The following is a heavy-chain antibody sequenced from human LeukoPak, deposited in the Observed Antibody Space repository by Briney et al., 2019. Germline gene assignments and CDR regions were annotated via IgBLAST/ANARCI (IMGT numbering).Heavy chain of an antibody. CDR1: GYTFTSYD. CDR3: ARGHRGRRTLAFDI. Sequence: ASVKVSCKASGYTFTSYDINWVRQATGQGLEWMGWMNPNSGNTGYAQKFQGRVTITRNTSISTAYMERSSLRSEDTAVYYCARGHRGRRTLAFDIWGQGTMVTVSS. J-gene: IGHJ3*02. V-gene: IGHV1-8*03. D-gene: IGHD1-26*01. CDR2: MNPNSGNT.